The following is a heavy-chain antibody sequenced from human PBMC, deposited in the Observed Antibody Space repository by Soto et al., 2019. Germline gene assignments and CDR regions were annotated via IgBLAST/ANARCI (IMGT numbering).Heavy chain of an antibody. CDR1: GGSISSYY. CDR2: IYYSGST. CDR3: ARGRVMSSFDP. J-gene: IGHJ5*02. V-gene: IGHV4-59*01. Sequence: QVQLQESGPGLVKPSETLSRTCTVSGGSISSYYWSWIQQPPGKGLERIGYIYYSGSTNYNPSLKSRVTLSVDTSMNQYSLKLSSVTAADTAVYYCARGRVMSSFDPWGQGTLVTVSS. D-gene: IGHD2-21*01.